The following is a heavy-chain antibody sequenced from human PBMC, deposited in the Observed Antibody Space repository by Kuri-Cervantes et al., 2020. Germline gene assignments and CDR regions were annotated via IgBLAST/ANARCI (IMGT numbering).Heavy chain of an antibody. Sequence: GESLKISCAGSGFSFSSDAMSWVRQAPGKGLEWVSGISGNGGSTYYADSVKGRFTISRDNSKNTLYLQMSALRAEDTAVYYCARAGDWDAFDIWGQGTMVTVSS. J-gene: IGHJ3*02. CDR2: ISGNGGST. CDR3: ARAGDWDAFDI. D-gene: IGHD2-21*02. V-gene: IGHV3-23*01. CDR1: GFSFSSDA.